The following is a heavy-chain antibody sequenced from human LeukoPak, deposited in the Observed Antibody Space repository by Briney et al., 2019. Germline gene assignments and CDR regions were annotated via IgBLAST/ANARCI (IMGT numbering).Heavy chain of an antibody. J-gene: IGHJ4*02. CDR2: ISAYNGNT. V-gene: IGHV1-18*01. Sequence: ASVKVSCKASGYTFTSYGISWVRQAPGQGLEWMGWISAYNGNTNYAQKLQGRVTMTTDTSTSTAYMELRSLRSDDTAVYYCARVVYCSGGSCSYYFDYWGQGTLVTVSS. CDR3: ARVVYCSGGSCSYYFDY. D-gene: IGHD2-15*01. CDR1: GYTFTSYG.